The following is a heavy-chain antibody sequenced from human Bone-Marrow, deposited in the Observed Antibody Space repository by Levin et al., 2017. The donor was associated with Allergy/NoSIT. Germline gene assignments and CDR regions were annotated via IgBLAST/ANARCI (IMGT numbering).Heavy chain of an antibody. CDR3: TRTKIAVAGTGFDS. CDR1: GFTFSNYP. J-gene: IGHJ4*02. CDR2: VSNDGSKK. Sequence: GGSLRLSCEASGFTFSNYPMHWVRQAPGKGLEWVAIVSNDGSKKNYADSVKGRFTISRDNSKNTLYLQMNSLRVDDSAVYFCTRTKIAVAGTGFDSWGQGTLVTVSS. V-gene: IGHV3-30-3*01. D-gene: IGHD6-19*01.